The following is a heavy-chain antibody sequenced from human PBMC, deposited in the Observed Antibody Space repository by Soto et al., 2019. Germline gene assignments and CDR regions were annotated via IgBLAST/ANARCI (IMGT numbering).Heavy chain of an antibody. V-gene: IGHV3-23*01. J-gene: IGHJ4*02. D-gene: IGHD3-3*01. CDR1: GLILSDYA. Sequence: GGSLRLSCASSGLILSDYAMSWVRQAPGKGLECVACISGSGGDTFYADSVKGRFTISRDNSKNTLSLHMNSLRVDDTAVYFCTTARRVVTAISFDYWGQGTLVTVSS. CDR3: TTARRVVTAISFDY. CDR2: ISGSGGDT.